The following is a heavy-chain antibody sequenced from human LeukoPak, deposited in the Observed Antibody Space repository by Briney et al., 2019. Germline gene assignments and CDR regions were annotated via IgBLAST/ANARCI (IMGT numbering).Heavy chain of an antibody. CDR1: GYTFSSYG. Sequence: GRSLRLSCEASGYTFSSYGMHWVRQAPGKGLEWVALIWYDGSKTYYADSVKGRFTISRDNFKNTLYLQMSSLRSEDTAVYYCAREVVVVPAARPRYGPLDYWGQGTLVTVSS. CDR3: AREVVVVPAARPRYGPLDY. CDR2: IWYDGSKT. D-gene: IGHD2-2*01. J-gene: IGHJ4*02. V-gene: IGHV3-33*01.